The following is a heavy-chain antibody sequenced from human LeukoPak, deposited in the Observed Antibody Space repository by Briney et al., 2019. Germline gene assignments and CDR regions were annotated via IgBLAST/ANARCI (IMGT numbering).Heavy chain of an antibody. CDR3: ARGYYYGSGSYYNPTHFDY. CDR2: IYYSGST. V-gene: IGHV4-59*01. D-gene: IGHD3-10*01. Sequence: SETLSLTCTVSGGSISGYYWSWIRQPPGKGVEWIGYIYYSGSTNYNPSLKSRVTISVDTSKNQFSLKLSSVTAADTAVYYCARGYYYGSGSYYNPTHFDYWGQGTLVTVSS. J-gene: IGHJ4*02. CDR1: GGSISGYY.